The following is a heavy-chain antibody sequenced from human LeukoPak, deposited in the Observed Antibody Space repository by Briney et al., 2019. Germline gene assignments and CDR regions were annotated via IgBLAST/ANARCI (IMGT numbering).Heavy chain of an antibody. CDR1: GYTFTSYG. D-gene: IGHD6-19*01. Sequence: ASVKVSCKASGYTFTSYGISWVRQAPGQGLEWMGWISGYNGNTNYAQKLQGRVTMTTDTSTSTAYMELKSLRSDDTAVYYCARDLKRGYSSGRYSWGTGSSNDYWGQGTLVTVSS. CDR3: ARDLKRGYSSGRYSWGTGSSNDY. CDR2: ISGYNGNT. J-gene: IGHJ4*02. V-gene: IGHV1-18*01.